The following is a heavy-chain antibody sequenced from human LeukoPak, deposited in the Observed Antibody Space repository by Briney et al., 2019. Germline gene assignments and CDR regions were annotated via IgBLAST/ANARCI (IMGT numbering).Heavy chain of an antibody. V-gene: IGHV4-39*01. D-gene: IGHD2-2*03. CDR2: IYYSGST. Sequence: SETLSLTCTVSGGSISSSSYYWGWIRQPPGKGLEWIESIYYSGSTYYDPSLKSRVTISVDTSKNQFSLKLSSVTAADTAVYYCARRGVRGYCSSTSCHDYDYWGQGTLVTVSS. CDR1: GGSISSSSYY. J-gene: IGHJ4*02. CDR3: ARRGVRGYCSSTSCHDYDY.